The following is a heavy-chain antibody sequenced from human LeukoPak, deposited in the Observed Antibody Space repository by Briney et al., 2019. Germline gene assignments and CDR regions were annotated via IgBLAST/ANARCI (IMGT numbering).Heavy chain of an antibody. Sequence: PGGSLRLSCTASGFTFGDYAMSWVRQAPGEGLEWVGFIRSKAYGGTTEYAASVKGRFTISRDDSKSIAYLQMNSLKTEDTAAYYCTRTKNDYGDYYFDYWGQGTLVTVSS. CDR1: GFTFGDYA. D-gene: IGHD4-17*01. J-gene: IGHJ4*02. V-gene: IGHV3-49*04. CDR2: IRSKAYGGTT. CDR3: TRTKNDYGDYYFDY.